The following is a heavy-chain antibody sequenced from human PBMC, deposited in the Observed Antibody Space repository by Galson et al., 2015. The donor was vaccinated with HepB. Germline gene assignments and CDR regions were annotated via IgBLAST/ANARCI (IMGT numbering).Heavy chain of an antibody. J-gene: IGHJ4*02. CDR2: INAGNGNT. CDR3: ARDGGEQLVPAPSDY. V-gene: IGHV1-3*01. Sequence: SVKVSCKASGYTFTSYAMHWVRQAPGQRLEWMGWINAGNGNTKYSQKFQGRVTITRDTSASTAYMELSSLRSEDTAVYYCARDGGEQLVPAPSDYWGQGTLVTVSS. D-gene: IGHD6-13*01. CDR1: GYTFTSYA.